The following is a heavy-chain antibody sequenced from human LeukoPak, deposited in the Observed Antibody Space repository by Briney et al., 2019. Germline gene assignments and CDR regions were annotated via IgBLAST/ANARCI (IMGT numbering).Heavy chain of an antibody. J-gene: IGHJ4*02. V-gene: IGHV3-23*01. CDR2: ISGSGGRT. Sequence: GGSLRLSCAASGFTFSSYGMSWVRQAPGKGLEWVSGISGSGGRTYYADFVKGRFTISRDNSKNTLFLQMNSLRAEYTAVYYCAKDGYTGWRGLYYFDYWAQGTLVPVSS. CDR3: AKDGYTGWRGLYYFDY. CDR1: GFTFSSYG. D-gene: IGHD5-24*01.